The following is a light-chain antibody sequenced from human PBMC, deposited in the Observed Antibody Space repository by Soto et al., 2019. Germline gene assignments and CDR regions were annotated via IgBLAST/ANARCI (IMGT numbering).Light chain of an antibody. Sequence: QSVLTQPPSASGSPGQSVTMSWTGTSSDVGGYNYVSWYQQHPGKAPKLMIYEVSKRPSGVPDRFSGSKSGNTASLTVSGLQAEDEADYYCSSYAGSYRVFGTGTKVTVL. CDR2: EVS. V-gene: IGLV2-8*01. CDR3: SSYAGSYRV. CDR1: SSDVGGYNY. J-gene: IGLJ1*01.